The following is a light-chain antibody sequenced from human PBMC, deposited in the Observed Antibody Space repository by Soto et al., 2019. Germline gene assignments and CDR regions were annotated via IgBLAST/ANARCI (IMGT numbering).Light chain of an antibody. CDR2: GAY. J-gene: IGKJ3*01. CDR3: QQYGSSPLT. V-gene: IGKV3-20*01. CDR1: QSVSNNY. Sequence: EMVLTQSPGTLSLSPGERGTLSCRASQSVSNNYLAWYQQKPGQAPRHLIYGAYTRATGIPARFSGSRSGTDFTLTISRLEPEDFAVYYCQQYGSSPLTFGPGTKVDIK.